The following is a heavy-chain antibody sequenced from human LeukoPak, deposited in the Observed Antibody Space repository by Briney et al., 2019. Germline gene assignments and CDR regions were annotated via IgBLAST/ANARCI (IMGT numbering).Heavy chain of an antibody. J-gene: IGHJ4*02. V-gene: IGHV3-9*01. CDR1: GFNLVDYA. CDR2: INWDNRGV. CDR3: ARDDHNVLTDNFDY. Sequence: GGSLRLSCAVSGFNLVDYAMHWVRQVPGRGLEWVTGINWDNRGVVYAESVRGRFTVSRDNAENTLYLQLDSLRPEDTALYYCARDDHNVLTDNFDYWGQGTLVTVSS. D-gene: IGHD3-9*01.